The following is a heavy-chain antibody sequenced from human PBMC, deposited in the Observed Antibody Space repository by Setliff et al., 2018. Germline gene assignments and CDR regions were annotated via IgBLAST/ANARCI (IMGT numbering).Heavy chain of an antibody. Sequence: GGSLRLSCAASGFTFSGYYMQWVRQAPGKGLEWVSYISGSSHIISYADSVKGRFTISRDNAKNSLYLQMNSLRAEDTAVYYCASAGHSGSWFPFDAFHIWGQGTMVTVSS. D-gene: IGHD6-13*01. J-gene: IGHJ3*02. CDR2: ISGSSHII. CDR1: GFTFSGYY. CDR3: ASAGHSGSWFPFDAFHI. V-gene: IGHV3-48*01.